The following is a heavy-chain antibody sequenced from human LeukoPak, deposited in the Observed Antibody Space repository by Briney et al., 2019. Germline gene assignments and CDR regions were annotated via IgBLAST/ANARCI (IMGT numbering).Heavy chain of an antibody. Sequence: SETLSLTCTVSGGSISSYYWSWIRQPPGKGLEWIGYIYYSGSTNFNPSLKSRVTISVDTSKNQFSLKLSSVTAADTAVYYCARDGYGYGAFDIWGQGTMVTVSS. V-gene: IGHV4-59*01. D-gene: IGHD5-18*01. CDR3: ARDGYGYGAFDI. CDR2: IYYSGST. J-gene: IGHJ3*02. CDR1: GGSISSYY.